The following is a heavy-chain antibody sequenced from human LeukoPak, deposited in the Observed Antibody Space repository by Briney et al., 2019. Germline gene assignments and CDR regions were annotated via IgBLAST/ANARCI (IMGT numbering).Heavy chain of an antibody. V-gene: IGHV4-59*01. J-gene: IGHJ4*02. CDR1: AGSISSYY. Sequence: SETLSLTCTVSAGSISSYYWSWLRQPPGKGLEWIGYIYYSGSTNYNPSLKSRVTISVDTSKNQFSLKLSSVTAADTAVYYCAREPYDILTGYYRHYFDYWGQGTLVTVSS. CDR3: AREPYDILTGYYRHYFDY. CDR2: IYYSGST. D-gene: IGHD3-9*01.